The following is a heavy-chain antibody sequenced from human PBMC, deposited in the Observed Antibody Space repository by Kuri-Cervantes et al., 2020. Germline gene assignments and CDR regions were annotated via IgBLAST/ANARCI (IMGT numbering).Heavy chain of an antibody. D-gene: IGHD2/OR15-2a*01. J-gene: IGHJ6*02. CDR2: ISWNRGSI. CDR3: AKGLSTTPYYYYYGMDV. CDR1: GFTVSSNY. V-gene: IGHV3-9*01. Sequence: GGSLRLSCAASGFTVSSNYMSWVRQAPGKGLEWVSGISWNRGSIGYVDSVKGRFTISRDNVKNSLYLHMNSLRAEDTALYYCAKGLSTTPYYYYYGMDVWGQGTTVTVSS.